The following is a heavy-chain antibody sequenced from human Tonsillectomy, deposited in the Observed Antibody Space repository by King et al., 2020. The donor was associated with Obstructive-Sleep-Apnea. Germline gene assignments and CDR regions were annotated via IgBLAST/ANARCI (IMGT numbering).Heavy chain of an antibody. CDR2: ISYDGRYR. D-gene: IGHD6-13*01. Sequence: VQLVESGGGVVQPGRSLRLSCAASGFTFSNYAMHWVRQAPGKGLEWVAIISYDGRYRYYAGSVKGRFTISRDNSKNTLYLQMNSLRTDDTAVYSCASHTTSWYNGYFDYWGQGTLVTVSS. CDR3: ASHTTSWYNGYFDY. J-gene: IGHJ4*02. CDR1: GFTFSNYA. V-gene: IGHV3-30*04.